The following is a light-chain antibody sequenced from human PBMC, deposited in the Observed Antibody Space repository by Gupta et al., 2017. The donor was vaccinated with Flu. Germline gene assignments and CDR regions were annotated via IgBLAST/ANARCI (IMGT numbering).Light chain of an antibody. CDR2: DVS. Sequence: QSALTQPASVPGSPAQSITISCTGTSSDVGASNSVSWYQHHPGKAPKRMIYDVSDRPSGVSDRFSGSKSGNTDSLTISGHQAEDEADYYCSSYTNRSTVVFGGGTKVTV. CDR3: SSYTNRSTVV. CDR1: SSDVGASNS. J-gene: IGLJ2*01. V-gene: IGLV2-14*03.